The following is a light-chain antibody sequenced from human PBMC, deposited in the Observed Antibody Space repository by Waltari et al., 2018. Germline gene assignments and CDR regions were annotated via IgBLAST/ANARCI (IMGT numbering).Light chain of an antibody. CDR3: SSYAGSKTLI. CDR1: SSDIGCYNY. Sequence: QSALTQPPSASGSPGQSVTISCTRTSSDIGCYNYVCWFQQHPDKAPKLMIYEVSKRPSGVPDRFSGSKSGNTASLTVSGLQAEDEADYYCSSYAGSKTLIFGGGTKLTVL. V-gene: IGLV2-8*01. CDR2: EVS. J-gene: IGLJ2*01.